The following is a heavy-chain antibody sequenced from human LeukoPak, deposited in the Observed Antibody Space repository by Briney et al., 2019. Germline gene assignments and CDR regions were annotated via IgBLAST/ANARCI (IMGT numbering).Heavy chain of an antibody. CDR1: GGTFSSYA. CDR2: IIPIFGTA. J-gene: IGHJ4*02. CDR3: ARDGGASTTPMYYFGY. V-gene: IGHV1-69*13. D-gene: IGHD2-21*01. Sequence: SVKVSCKASGGTFSSYAISWVRQAPGQGLEWMGGIIPIFGTANYAQKFQGRVTITADESTSTAYMELRSLRSEDTAVYYCARDGGASTTPMYYFGYWGQGTLVTVSS.